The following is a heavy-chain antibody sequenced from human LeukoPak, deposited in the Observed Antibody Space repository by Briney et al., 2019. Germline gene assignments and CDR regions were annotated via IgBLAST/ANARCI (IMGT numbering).Heavy chain of an antibody. CDR3: ARGRNTMIVAWFDP. V-gene: IGHV1-8*03. CDR2: MNPNSGNT. Sequence: ASVKVSCKASGYTFTSYDINWLRQAPGQGLEWMGWMNPNSGNTDYAQKFQGRVTITRNTSISTAYMQLSSLRSEDTAVYYCARGRNTMIVAWFDPWGQGTLVTVSS. D-gene: IGHD3-22*01. J-gene: IGHJ5*02. CDR1: GYTFTSYD.